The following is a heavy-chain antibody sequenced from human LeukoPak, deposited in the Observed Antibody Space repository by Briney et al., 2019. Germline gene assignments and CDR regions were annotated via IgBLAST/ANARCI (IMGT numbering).Heavy chain of an antibody. CDR1: GYTLTELS. CDR3: ATALGYSSSLAY. D-gene: IGHD6-13*01. Sequence: ASVKVSCKVSGYTLTELSMHWVRQAPGKGLEWMGGFDPEDGETIYAQKFQGRVTMTEDTSTDTAYVELSSLRSEDTAVYYCATALGYSSSLAYWGQGTLVTVSS. V-gene: IGHV1-24*01. CDR2: FDPEDGET. J-gene: IGHJ4*02.